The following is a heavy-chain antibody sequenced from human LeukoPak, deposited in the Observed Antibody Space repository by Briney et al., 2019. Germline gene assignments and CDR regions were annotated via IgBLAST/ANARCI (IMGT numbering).Heavy chain of an antibody. CDR3: VRDQGGERWFDP. D-gene: IGHD3-16*01. CDR2: ISSGSSFI. Sequence: GGSLGLSCAASGFTFGSYAMNWVRQAPGKGLEWASSISSGSSFIYYADSVKGRFTIARDNAKNSLYLQMNSLRPEDTAIYYCVRDQGGERWFDPWGQGTLVTVSS. V-gene: IGHV3-21*01. CDR1: GFTFGSYA. J-gene: IGHJ5*02.